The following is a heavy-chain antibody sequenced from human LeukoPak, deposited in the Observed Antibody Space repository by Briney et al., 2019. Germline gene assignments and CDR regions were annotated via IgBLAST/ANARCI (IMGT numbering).Heavy chain of an antibody. D-gene: IGHD3-10*01. V-gene: IGHV4-39*01. CDR3: ATGQYYSGSSYNTFDY. Sequence: SETLSLTCTVSGGSISSSSYYWGWIRQPPGKGLEWIVSIYYSGRTYYNPSLKSRVTISVDTSKNPFSLKLSSVTAADTAVYSCATGQYYSGSSYNTFDYWGQGTLVTVSS. J-gene: IGHJ4*02. CDR2: IYYSGRT. CDR1: GGSISSSSYY.